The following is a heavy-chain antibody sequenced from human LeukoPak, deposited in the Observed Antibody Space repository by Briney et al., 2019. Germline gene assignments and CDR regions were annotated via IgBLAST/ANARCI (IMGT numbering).Heavy chain of an antibody. CDR3: ARASLFSSGWYAY. V-gene: IGHV3-7*01. Sequence: GGSLRLSCAASGFTFSNYWMTWVRQAPGKGLEWVANIKQDGSERYYVDSVKGRFTISRDDAKNSLYLQMNSLRAEDTAVYYCARASLFSSGWYAYWGQGTLVTASS. CDR2: IKQDGSER. J-gene: IGHJ4*02. CDR1: GFTFSNYW. D-gene: IGHD6-19*01.